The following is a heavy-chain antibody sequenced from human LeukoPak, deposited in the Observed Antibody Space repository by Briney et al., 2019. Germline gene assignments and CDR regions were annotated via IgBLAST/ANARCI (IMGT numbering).Heavy chain of an antibody. V-gene: IGHV4-61*02. CDR2: IYAYGSEIT. CDR3: ARQFSPGAFDI. D-gene: IGHD2/OR15-2a*01. CDR1: GGSITSCRYS. Sequence: PSQPLSFTCTGSGGSITSCRYSWSWIRQPAGKGLECIGRIYAYGSEITNYNPSLKSRVTISVDTSKNQFSLKLSSVTAADTAMYYCARQFSPGAFDIWGQGTMVTVSS. J-gene: IGHJ3*02.